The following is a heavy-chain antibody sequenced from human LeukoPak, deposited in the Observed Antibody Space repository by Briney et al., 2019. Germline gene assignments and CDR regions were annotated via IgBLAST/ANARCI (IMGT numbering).Heavy chain of an antibody. J-gene: IGHJ4*02. Sequence: SETLSLTCTVSGVSISSSSYYWGWIRQPPGKGLEWIVSIYYRGSTYYTPSLKRRVTISVATSKNQFSLKLSSVTAADTAVYYCARAVTIFGVVTDFDYWGQGTLVTVSS. CDR2: IYYRGST. CDR3: ARAVTIFGVVTDFDY. V-gene: IGHV4-39*07. CDR1: GVSISSSSYY. D-gene: IGHD3-3*01.